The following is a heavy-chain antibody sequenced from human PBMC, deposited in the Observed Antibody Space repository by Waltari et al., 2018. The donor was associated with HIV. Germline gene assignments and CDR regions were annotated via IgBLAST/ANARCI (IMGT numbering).Heavy chain of an antibody. CDR3: TRWTAAAGTAFDD. CDR1: GFNFKGSA. Sequence: EVQLVESGGALVQPGGSLKLSCAASGFNFKGSAIHWVRQASGKGGGWVGSIRSNLDRFATAYGAAMKDRFTITRDDSKNTAYLQMNSLKTEDTAMYYCTRWTAAAGTAFDDGGLGTLVTVSS. CDR2: IRSNLDRFAT. J-gene: IGHJ4*02. V-gene: IGHV3-73*01. D-gene: IGHD6-13*01.